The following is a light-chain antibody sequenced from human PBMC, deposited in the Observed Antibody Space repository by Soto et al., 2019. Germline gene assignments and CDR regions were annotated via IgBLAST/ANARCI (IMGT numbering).Light chain of an antibody. J-gene: IGLJ2*01. V-gene: IGLV1-40*01. CDR2: GNS. CDR3: QSYDSSLRGAV. Sequence: QSVLTQPPSVSGAPGQRVTISCTASSSNVGAPYDVHWYQQLPGAAPKLLIYGNSNRPSGVPDRFSGSKSGTSASLAITGLQAEDEADYYCQSYDSSLRGAVFGGGTKLTVL. CDR1: SSNVGAPYD.